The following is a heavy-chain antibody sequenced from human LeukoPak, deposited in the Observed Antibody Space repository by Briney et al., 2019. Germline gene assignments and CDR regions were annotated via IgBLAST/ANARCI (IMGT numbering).Heavy chain of an antibody. CDR3: ARTPLGWYYDSSGYSDY. Sequence: ASVKVSCKASGGTFSSYAISWVRQAPGQGLEWMGGIIPIFGTANYAQKLQGRVTMTTDTSTSTAYMELRSLRSDDTAVYYCARTPLGWYYDSSGYSDYWGQGTLVTVSS. V-gene: IGHV1-69*05. J-gene: IGHJ4*02. CDR1: GGTFSSYA. D-gene: IGHD3-22*01. CDR2: IIPIFGTA.